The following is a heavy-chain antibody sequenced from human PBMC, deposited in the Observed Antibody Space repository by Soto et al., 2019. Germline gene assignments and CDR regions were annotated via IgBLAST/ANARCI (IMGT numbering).Heavy chain of an antibody. CDR2: IYYSGST. Sequence: PSETLSLTCTVSGGSISSYYWSWIRQPPGKGLEWIGYIYYSGSTNYNPSLKSRATISVDTSKNQFSLKLSSVTAADTAVYYCARDRSSWYGGWFDPWGQGTLVTVS. V-gene: IGHV4-59*01. D-gene: IGHD6-13*01. CDR3: ARDRSSWYGGWFDP. J-gene: IGHJ5*02. CDR1: GGSISSYY.